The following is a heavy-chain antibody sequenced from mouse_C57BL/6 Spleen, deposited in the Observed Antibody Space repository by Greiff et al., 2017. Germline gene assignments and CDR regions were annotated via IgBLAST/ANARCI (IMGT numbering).Heavy chain of an antibody. CDR2: ISDGGSYT. V-gene: IGHV5-4*03. J-gene: IGHJ3*01. D-gene: IGHD2-4*01. CDR1: GFTFSSSA. Sequence: EVKLVESGGGLVKPGGSLKLSCAASGFTFSSSAMSWVRQTPEKRLEWVATISDGGSYTYYPDNVKGRFTISRDNAKNNLYLQMSHLKYEDTAMYYCARGGDYLDWLAYWGQGTLVTVSA. CDR3: ARGGDYLDWLAY.